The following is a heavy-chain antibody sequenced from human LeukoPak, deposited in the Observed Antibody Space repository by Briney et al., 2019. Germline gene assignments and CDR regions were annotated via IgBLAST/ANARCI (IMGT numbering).Heavy chain of an antibody. D-gene: IGHD2-15*01. CDR3: ARSLRSGGSCYFPPCFYYDYGMDV. CDR2: IIPIFGTA. J-gene: IGHJ6*04. V-gene: IGHV1-69*06. CDR1: GGTFSSYA. Sequence: GASVKVSCKASGGTFSSYAISWVRQAPGQGLEWMGGIIPIFGTANYAQKFQGRVTITADKSTSTAYMELSSLKSEDTAVYYCARSLRSGGSCYFPPCFYYDYGMDVWGKGTTVTVSS.